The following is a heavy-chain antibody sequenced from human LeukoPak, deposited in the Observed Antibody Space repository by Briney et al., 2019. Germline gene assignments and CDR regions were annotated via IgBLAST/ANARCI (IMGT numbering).Heavy chain of an antibody. Sequence: ASVTVSFKASGYTFTVYYMHWVRQAPGQGGERMGWINPSSGGRNYTQKFQGWVTMTRDTSISTAYMELSRLRSDDTAVYYCARGLWFGDERSAFDIWGQGTMVTVSS. V-gene: IGHV1-2*04. CDR3: ARGLWFGDERSAFDI. CDR1: GYTFTVYY. D-gene: IGHD3-10*01. CDR2: INPSSGGR. J-gene: IGHJ3*02.